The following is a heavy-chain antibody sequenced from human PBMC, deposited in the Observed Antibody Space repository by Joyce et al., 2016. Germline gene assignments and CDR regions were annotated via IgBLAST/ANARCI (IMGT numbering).Heavy chain of an antibody. CDR3: TRSGIAVPGAYWYFDL. V-gene: IGHV1-2*02. D-gene: IGHD6-19*01. CDR1: GYTFTGHY. Sequence: QLVQSGAAVKKPGASVKVSCKASGYTFTGHYIHWVRQAPGQGLEWMGWSNHNNGATDCAQNRQGRVTMTRDTSINTAYMELTRLRFDDTAVYFCTRSGIAVPGAYWYFDLWGRGTLVTVSS. CDR2: SNHNNGAT. J-gene: IGHJ2*01.